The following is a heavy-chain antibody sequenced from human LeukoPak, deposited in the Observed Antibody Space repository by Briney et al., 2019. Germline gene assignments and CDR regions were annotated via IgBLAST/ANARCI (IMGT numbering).Heavy chain of an antibody. V-gene: IGHV4-59*01. D-gene: IGHD2-15*01. J-gene: IGHJ5*02. CDR1: GGSISSYY. CDR2: IYYSGST. Sequence: SETLSLTCTVSGGSISSYYWSWIRQPPGKGLEWIGYIYYSGSTNYNPSLKSRVTISVDTSKNQFSLKLSSVTAADTAVYYCARSQGYCSSGSCYSVSGGWFDPWGQGTLVTVSS. CDR3: ARSQGYCSSGSCYSVSGGWFDP.